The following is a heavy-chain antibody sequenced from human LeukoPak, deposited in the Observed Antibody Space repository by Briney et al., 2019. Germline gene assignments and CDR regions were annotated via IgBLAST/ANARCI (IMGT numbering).Heavy chain of an antibody. V-gene: IGHV4-59*01. CDR2: IYYSGST. D-gene: IGHD3-10*01. CDR1: GGSISSYY. Sequence: SETLSLTCTVSGGSISSYYWSWIRQPPGKGLEWIGYIYYSGSTNYNPSLKSRVTISVDTSKNQFSLKLSSVTAADTAVYYCARDRGGGPRFDYWGQGTLVTVSS. CDR3: ARDRGGGPRFDY. J-gene: IGHJ4*02.